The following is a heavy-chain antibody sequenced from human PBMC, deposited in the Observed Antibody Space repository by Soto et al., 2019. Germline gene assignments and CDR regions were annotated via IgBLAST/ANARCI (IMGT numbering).Heavy chain of an antibody. V-gene: IGHV3-23*01. CDR2: ISGSGGTT. J-gene: IGHJ2*01. Sequence: EVQLLESGGGLVQPGGSLRLSCAAPGFTFSSFAMSWVRQAPGKGLEWVSAISGSGGTTYYADSVKGRFTISRDNSKNTLYLQMNSLRAEDTAVYYCAKDQSDLHWYFDLWGRGTLVTVSS. CDR1: GFTFSSFA. CDR3: AKDQSDLHWYFDL.